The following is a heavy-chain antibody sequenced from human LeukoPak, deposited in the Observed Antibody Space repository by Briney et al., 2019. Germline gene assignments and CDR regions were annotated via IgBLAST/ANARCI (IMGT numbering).Heavy chain of an antibody. CDR2: IYTSGST. V-gene: IGHV4-61*02. CDR3: ARPTYYYDSSGYSHLYYFDY. CDR1: GGSISSGSYY. J-gene: IGHJ4*02. Sequence: SETLSLTCTVSGGSISSGSYYWSWIRQPAGKGLEWIGRIYTSGSTNYNPSLKSRVTISVDTSKNQFSLKLSSVTAADTAVYYCARPTYYYDSSGYSHLYYFDYWGQGTLVTVSS. D-gene: IGHD3-22*01.